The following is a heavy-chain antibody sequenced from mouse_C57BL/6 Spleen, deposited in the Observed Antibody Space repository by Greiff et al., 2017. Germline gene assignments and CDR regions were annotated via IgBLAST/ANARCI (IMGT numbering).Heavy chain of an antibody. Sequence: EVQLQQSGAELVRPGASVKLSCTASGFNIKDYYMHWVKQRPEQGLEWIGRIDPEDGDTEYAPKFQGKATMTADTSSNTAYLQLSSLTSEDTAVXYCTAYYGSSLDYWGQGTSVTVSS. CDR1: GFNIKDYY. J-gene: IGHJ4*01. V-gene: IGHV14-1*01. CDR3: TAYYGSSLDY. CDR2: IDPEDGDT. D-gene: IGHD1-1*01.